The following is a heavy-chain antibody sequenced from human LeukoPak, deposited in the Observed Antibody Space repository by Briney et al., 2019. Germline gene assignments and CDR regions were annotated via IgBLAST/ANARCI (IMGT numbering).Heavy chain of an antibody. J-gene: IGHJ6*02. D-gene: IGHD2-2*01. CDR3: ARETPYIVVVPAATDNYYYGMDV. CDR1: GYTLTELS. CDR2: FDPEDGET. V-gene: IGHV1-24*01. Sequence: RASVKVSCKVSGYTLTELSMHWVRQAPGKGLEWMGGFDPEDGETIYAQKFQGRVTMTEDTSTDTAYMELSSLRSEDTAVYYCARETPYIVVVPAATDNYYYGMDVWGQGTTVTVSS.